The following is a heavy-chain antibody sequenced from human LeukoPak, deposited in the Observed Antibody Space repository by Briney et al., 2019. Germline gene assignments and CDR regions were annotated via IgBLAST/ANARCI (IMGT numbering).Heavy chain of an antibody. CDR3: ARDLSGSYTPYYFDY. Sequence: GGSLRLSCAASGFTFSSYSMNWVRQAPGKGLEWVSYISRSSSTIYYADSVKGRFTISRDNAKNSLYLQMNSLRAEDTAVYYCARDLSGSYTPYYFDYWGQGTLVTVSS. J-gene: IGHJ4*02. D-gene: IGHD1-26*01. V-gene: IGHV3-48*01. CDR2: ISRSSSTI. CDR1: GFTFSSYS.